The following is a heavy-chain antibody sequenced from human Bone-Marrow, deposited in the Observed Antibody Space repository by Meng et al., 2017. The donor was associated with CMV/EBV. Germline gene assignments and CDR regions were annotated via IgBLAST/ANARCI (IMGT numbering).Heavy chain of an antibody. J-gene: IGHJ6*02. D-gene: IGHD1-1*01. CDR3: AKSDRTSYYFYYLDV. CDR1: GFTFSDYY. Sequence: GGSLRLSCAASGFTFSDYYMSWIRQAPGKGLEWVSYISSSGSTIYYADSVKGRFTISRDNAKNSLYLQMNSLRAEDTAVYYCAKSDRTSYYFYYLDVWGQGTTVTVSS. CDR2: ISSSGSTI. V-gene: IGHV3-11*01.